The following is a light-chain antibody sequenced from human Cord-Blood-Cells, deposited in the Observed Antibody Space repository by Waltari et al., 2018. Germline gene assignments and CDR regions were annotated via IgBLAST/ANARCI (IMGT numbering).Light chain of an antibody. CDR3: VLYMGSGISV. CDR2: STN. Sequence: QTVVTQEPSFSVSPGGTVTLTCGLSSGSVSTSYYPSWYQQTPGQPPRTLIYSTNTRYSGVPDRFSGSILGNKADLTISGAQADDESDYYCVLYMGSGISVFGGGTKLTVL. CDR1: SGSVSTSYY. V-gene: IGLV8-61*01. J-gene: IGLJ3*02.